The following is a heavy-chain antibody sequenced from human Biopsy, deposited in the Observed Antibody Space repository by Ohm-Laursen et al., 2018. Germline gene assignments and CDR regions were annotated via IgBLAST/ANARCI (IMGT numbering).Heavy chain of an antibody. CDR1: GYTLAELS. V-gene: IGHV1-24*01. J-gene: IGHJ3*01. Sequence: VASVKVSCKVSGYTLAELSMHWVRQAPGQGLEWMGGLDPEHGKRIYAQAFQGRVTMTEDTSTDTAYMELTSLTSEDTAVYYCARLAYSEYRRDPLDVWGQGTMVTVSS. CDR3: ARLAYSEYRRDPLDV. D-gene: IGHD5-18*01. CDR2: LDPEHGKR.